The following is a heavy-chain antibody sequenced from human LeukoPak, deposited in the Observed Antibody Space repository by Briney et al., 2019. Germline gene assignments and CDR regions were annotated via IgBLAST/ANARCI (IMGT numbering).Heavy chain of an antibody. CDR3: ARRYFDY. CDR2: IKQDGSEK. J-gene: IGHJ4*02. V-gene: IGHV3-7*01. Sequence: GGSLRLSCAASGFTFSSYGMHWVRQAPGKGLEWVANIKQDGSEKYYVDSVKGRFTISRDNAKNSLYLQMNSLRAEDTAVYYCARRYFDYWGQGTLVTVSS. CDR1: GFTFSSYG.